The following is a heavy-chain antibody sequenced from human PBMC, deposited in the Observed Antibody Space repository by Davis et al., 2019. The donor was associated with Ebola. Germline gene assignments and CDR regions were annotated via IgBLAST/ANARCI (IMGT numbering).Heavy chain of an antibody. D-gene: IGHD1-7*01. CDR1: GFTFSRHA. V-gene: IGHV3-30*04. Sequence: GESLKISCAASGFTFSRHAMHWVRQAPGKGLRWVAVVSYDGGTKYHGDSVKGRFTISRDNSKNTLYLQMNSLRAEDTAVYYCAKLELSGYWGQGTLVTVSS. CDR2: VSYDGGTK. J-gene: IGHJ4*02. CDR3: AKLELSGY.